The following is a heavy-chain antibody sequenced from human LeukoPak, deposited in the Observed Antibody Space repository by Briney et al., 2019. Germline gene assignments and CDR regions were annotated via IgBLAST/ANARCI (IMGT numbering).Heavy chain of an antibody. J-gene: IGHJ4*02. CDR1: GYAFTSYG. Sequence: ASVKVSCKASGYAFTSYGMSWVRQAPGQGLEWMGWISAYNGNTNYAQKLQGRVTMTTDTSTSTAYMELRSLGSDDTAVYYCAREMVRGKIDYWGQGTLVTVSS. V-gene: IGHV1-18*04. D-gene: IGHD3-10*01. CDR2: ISAYNGNT. CDR3: AREMVRGKIDY.